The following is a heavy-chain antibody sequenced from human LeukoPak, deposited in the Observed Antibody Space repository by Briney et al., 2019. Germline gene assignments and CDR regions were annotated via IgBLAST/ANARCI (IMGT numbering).Heavy chain of an antibody. Sequence: GASVKVSCKASGFTFSGSAVQWVRQARGQRLEWLGWVIFESGKTHSLQKLQERVSITRDMSTNTAYLELSSLRSDDTAVYYCAADSTPMVRGLIIAFGFWGQGTQVTVSS. CDR3: AADSTPMVRGLIIAFGF. J-gene: IGHJ4*02. D-gene: IGHD3-10*01. V-gene: IGHV1-58*01. CDR1: GFTFSGSA. CDR2: VIFESGKT.